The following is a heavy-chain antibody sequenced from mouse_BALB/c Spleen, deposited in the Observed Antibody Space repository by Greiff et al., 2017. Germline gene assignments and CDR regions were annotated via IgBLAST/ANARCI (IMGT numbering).Heavy chain of an antibody. CDR1: GFSLTSYG. CDR3: ARDRTGKGASLYFDY. V-gene: IGHV2-9*02. D-gene: IGHD4-1*01. CDR2: IWAGGST. J-gene: IGHJ2*01. Sequence: QVQLKESGPGLVAPSQSLSITCTVSGFSLTSYGVHWVRQPPGKGLEWLGVIWAGGSTNYNSALMSRLSISKDNSKSQVFLKMNSLQTDDTAMYYCARDRTGKGASLYFDYWGQGTTLTVSS.